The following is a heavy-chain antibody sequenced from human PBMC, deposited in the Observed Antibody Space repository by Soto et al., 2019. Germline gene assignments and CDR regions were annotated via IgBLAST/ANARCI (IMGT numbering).Heavy chain of an antibody. D-gene: IGHD3-3*01. V-gene: IGHV4-39*01. CDR1: GGSISSSSYY. Sequence: TLSLPCTVSGGSISSSSYYWGWIRQPPGQGLEWIGSIYYSGSTYYNPSLKSRVTISVDTSKNQFSLTLSSVTAADTAVYNCARHRYYDFWSGYYNYYYYGMDVWGQGTTVTVSS. CDR2: IYYSGST. CDR3: ARHRYYDFWSGYYNYYYYGMDV. J-gene: IGHJ6*02.